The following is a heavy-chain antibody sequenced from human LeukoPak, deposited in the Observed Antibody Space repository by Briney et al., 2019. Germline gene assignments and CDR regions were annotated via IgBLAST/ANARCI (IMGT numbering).Heavy chain of an antibody. D-gene: IGHD3-3*01. J-gene: IGHJ3*02. V-gene: IGHV5-51*01. CDR3: ARRSLTPFFWSGADDAFDI. CDR2: IYPGDSDT. Sequence: GESLKISCKGSGYSFTSYWIGWVRQMPGKGLEWMGIIYPGDSDTRYSPSFQGQVTISADKSISTAYLQWSSLKASDTAMYYCARRSLTPFFWSGADDAFDIWGQGTMVTVSS. CDR1: GYSFTSYW.